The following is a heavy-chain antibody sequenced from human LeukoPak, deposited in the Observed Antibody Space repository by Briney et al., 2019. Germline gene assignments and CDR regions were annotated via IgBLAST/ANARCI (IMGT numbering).Heavy chain of an antibody. J-gene: IGHJ5*02. D-gene: IGHD1-26*01. Sequence: GGSLRLSCAASGFTFSSYAMSWVRQAPGKGLEWVSYISSSSSTIYYADSVKGRFTISRDNAKNSLYLQMSSLRAEDTAVYYCARGGYYGWFDPWGQGTLVTVSS. CDR3: ARGGYYGWFDP. CDR2: ISSSSSTI. CDR1: GFTFSSYA. V-gene: IGHV3-48*04.